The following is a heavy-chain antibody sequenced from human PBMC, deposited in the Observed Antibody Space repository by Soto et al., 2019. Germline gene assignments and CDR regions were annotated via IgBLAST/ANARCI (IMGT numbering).Heavy chain of an antibody. Sequence: SGGSLRLSCAASGFTFSSYAMHWVRQAPGKGLEWVAVISYDGSNKYYADSVKGRFTISGDNSKNTLYLQMNSLRAEDTAVYYCASLIVVVPAAPRAGGMDVWGQGTTVTVSS. CDR1: GFTFSSYA. CDR2: ISYDGSNK. CDR3: ASLIVVVPAAPRAGGMDV. D-gene: IGHD2-2*01. V-gene: IGHV3-30-3*01. J-gene: IGHJ6*02.